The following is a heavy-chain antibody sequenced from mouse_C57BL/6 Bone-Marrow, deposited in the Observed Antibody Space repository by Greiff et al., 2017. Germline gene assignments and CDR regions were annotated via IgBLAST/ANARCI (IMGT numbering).Heavy chain of an antibody. V-gene: IGHV7-3*01. D-gene: IGHD2-4*01. CDR1: GFTFTDYY. CDR2: IRNKANGYTK. Sequence: EVKLVESGGGLVQPGGSLSLSCAASGFTFTDYYMSWVRQPPGKALEWLGFIRNKANGYTKEYSASVKGRFTISRDNSQSILYLQMNALRAEDSATYDGARYGRLRRGYYFDYWGQGTTLTVSS. J-gene: IGHJ2*01. CDR3: ARYGRLRRGYYFDY.